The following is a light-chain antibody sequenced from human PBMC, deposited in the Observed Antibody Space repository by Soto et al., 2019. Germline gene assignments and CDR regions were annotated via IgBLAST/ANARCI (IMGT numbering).Light chain of an antibody. J-gene: IGKJ5*01. CDR2: GAS. Sequence: EIVLTQSPGTLSLSPGERATLSCRASQSVTSSNLAWYQQRPGQAPRLVIYGASSRATDMPDRFSGSGSGTHFTLTISRLEPEDFAVYYCHHYDYSSITFGQGTRLEIK. V-gene: IGKV3-20*01. CDR3: HHYDYSSIT. CDR1: QSVTSSN.